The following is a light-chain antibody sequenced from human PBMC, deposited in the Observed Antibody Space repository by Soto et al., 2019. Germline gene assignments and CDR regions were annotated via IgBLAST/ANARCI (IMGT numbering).Light chain of an antibody. V-gene: IGKV1-5*03. Sequence: DIQMTQSPSTLSASVGDRVSITCRASQSISTWLAWYQQKPGKAPKLLIYKASNLESGVPSRFSGSGSGTEFTLTISSLQPDDFAAYYCQQYTSYWTFGQGTKVVIK. CDR2: KAS. CDR3: QQYTSYWT. CDR1: QSISTW. J-gene: IGKJ1*01.